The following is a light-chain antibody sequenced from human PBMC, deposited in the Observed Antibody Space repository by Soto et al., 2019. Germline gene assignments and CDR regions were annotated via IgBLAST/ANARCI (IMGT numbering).Light chain of an antibody. V-gene: IGKV1-33*01. CDR3: QQYRSLPLT. Sequence: RSASLGARITISCQASQAISKDLNWNQQRPGKGPELLIYGASNLHTGVPSRFSGSASTSGPGTHFSLTITALQPEDSAAYYCQQYRSLPLTFGGGTKVEI. CDR1: QAISKD. CDR2: GAS. J-gene: IGKJ4*01.